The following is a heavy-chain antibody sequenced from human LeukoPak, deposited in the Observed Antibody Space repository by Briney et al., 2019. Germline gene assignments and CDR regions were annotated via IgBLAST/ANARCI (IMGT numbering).Heavy chain of an antibody. V-gene: IGHV1-69*05. J-gene: IGHJ3*02. CDR1: GGTFSSYA. CDR2: IIPIFGTA. Sequence: KVSCKASGGTFSSYAISWVRQAPGQGLEWMGGIIPIFGTANYAQKFQGRVTITTDESTSTAYMELSSLRSEDTAVYYCARDLDNGSYEAFDIWGQGTMVTVSS. CDR3: ARDLDNGSYEAFDI. D-gene: IGHD1-26*01.